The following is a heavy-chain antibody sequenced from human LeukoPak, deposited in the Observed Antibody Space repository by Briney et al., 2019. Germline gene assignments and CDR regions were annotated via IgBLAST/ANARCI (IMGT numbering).Heavy chain of an antibody. J-gene: IGHJ4*02. Sequence: SETLSLTCAVYGGSFSGYYWSWIRQPAGKGLEWIGRIYTSGSTNYNPSLKSRVTMSVDTSKNQFSLKLSSVTAADTAVYYCARSSGLYPYYFDSWGQGTLVTVSS. CDR1: GGSFSGYY. CDR3: ARSSGLYPYYFDS. D-gene: IGHD6-19*01. CDR2: IYTSGST. V-gene: IGHV4-59*10.